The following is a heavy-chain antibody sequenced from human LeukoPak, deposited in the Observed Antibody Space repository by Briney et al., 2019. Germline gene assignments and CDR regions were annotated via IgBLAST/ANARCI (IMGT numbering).Heavy chain of an antibody. Sequence: ASVKVSCKASGYMFMTYGISWVRQAPGQGLEWMGWISIKNGDTNYAKKFQGRVTMATDTSTSTAYMELRSLRSDDTAVYYCARGVLRYFDWLLYGNSNWFDPWGQGTLVTVSS. CDR2: ISIKNGDT. CDR1: GYMFMTYG. V-gene: IGHV1-18*01. CDR3: ARGVLRYFDWLLYGNSNWFDP. D-gene: IGHD3-9*01. J-gene: IGHJ5*02.